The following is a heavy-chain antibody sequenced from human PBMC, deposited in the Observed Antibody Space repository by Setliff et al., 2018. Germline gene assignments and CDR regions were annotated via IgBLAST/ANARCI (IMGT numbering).Heavy chain of an antibody. J-gene: IGHJ5*02. CDR1: GGSITGSSDY. Sequence: PSETLSLTCSVSGGSITGSSDYWGWVRQPPGEGLEWIGSINYSGRSHYDPSLRSRVAIFMDTSKNQFSLKLSSVTAADTAVYYCARLVETSTWGNWFDPWGQGTLVTVSS. CDR3: ARLVETSTWGNWFDP. V-gene: IGHV4-39*01. CDR2: INYSGRS. D-gene: IGHD2-15*01.